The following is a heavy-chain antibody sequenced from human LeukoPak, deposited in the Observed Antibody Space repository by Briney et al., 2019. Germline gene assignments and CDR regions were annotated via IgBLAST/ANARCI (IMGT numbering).Heavy chain of an antibody. CDR2: ICDSGRTV. CDR3: ARDRLGDYDHSGYYDK. CDR1: GFTFSDYY. V-gene: IGHV3-11*01. D-gene: IGHD3-22*01. J-gene: IGHJ4*02. Sequence: GGSLRLSCAASGFTFSDYYMSWLSQDPGKGLEWVAYICDSGRTVYYADSVKGRFTISRDNAKNSVYLQMNNLRAEDTAVYYCARDRLGDYDHSGYYDKWGQGTLVTVSS.